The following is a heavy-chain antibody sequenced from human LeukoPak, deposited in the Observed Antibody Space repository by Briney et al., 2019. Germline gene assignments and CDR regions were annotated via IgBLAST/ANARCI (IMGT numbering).Heavy chain of an antibody. V-gene: IGHV3-23*01. CDR1: GFIFSNYA. CDR3: AKCGDYDVLTGYYVSDY. J-gene: IGHJ4*02. Sequence: GASLRLSCAASGFIFSNYAMSWVRQAPGKGLEWVSAITGSGGSTYYADSVKGRFTISRDNSKNTLYLQMNSLRAEDTAVYHCAKCGDYDVLTGYYVSDYWGQGTLVTVSS. D-gene: IGHD3-9*01. CDR2: ITGSGGST.